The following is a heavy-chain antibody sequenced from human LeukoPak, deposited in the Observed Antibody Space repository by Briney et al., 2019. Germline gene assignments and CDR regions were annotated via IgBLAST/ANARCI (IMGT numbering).Heavy chain of an antibody. CDR3: TRALHTAMVTAGDALDL. CDR1: EFTISASR. V-gene: IGHV3-74*01. J-gene: IGHJ3*01. CDR2: IKNDGITS. D-gene: IGHD5-18*01. Sequence: GGSLRLSCFANEFTISASRMPWVRQVQGKGLVWVSGIKNDGITSYYADSVRGRFTISRDNAKNTLSLQMDSLTLEDTAVYYCTRALHTAMVTAGDALDLWGQGTLVTVSS.